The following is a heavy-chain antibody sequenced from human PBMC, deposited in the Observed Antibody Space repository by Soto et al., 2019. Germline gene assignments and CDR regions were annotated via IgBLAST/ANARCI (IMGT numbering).Heavy chain of an antibody. CDR1: GGTFSSYA. J-gene: IGHJ4*02. CDR2: IIPIFGTA. V-gene: IGHV1-69*12. Sequence: QVQLVQSGAEVKKPGSSVKVSCKASGGTFSSYAISWVRQAPGQGLEWMGGIIPIFGTANYAQKFQGRVTIAADESTSTAYMELSSLRYEDTAVYYCAAGYYYGSGSHLNVIDYWGQGTLVTVSS. D-gene: IGHD3-10*01. CDR3: AAGYYYGSGSHLNVIDY.